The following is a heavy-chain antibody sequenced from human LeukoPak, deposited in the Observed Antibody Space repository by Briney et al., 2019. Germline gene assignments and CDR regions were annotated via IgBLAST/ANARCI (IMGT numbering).Heavy chain of an antibody. V-gene: IGHV1-46*01. D-gene: IGHD3-22*01. CDR2: INPSGGST. J-gene: IGHJ4*02. CDR3: ARDSVQSLGYYDSSGSSGDY. Sequence: ASVEVSCKASGGTFSSYVISWVRQAPGQGLEWMGIINPSGGSTSYAQKFQGRVTMTRDTSTSTVYMELSSLRSEDTAVYYCARDSVQSLGYYDSSGSSGDYWGQGTLVTVSS. CDR1: GGTFSSYV.